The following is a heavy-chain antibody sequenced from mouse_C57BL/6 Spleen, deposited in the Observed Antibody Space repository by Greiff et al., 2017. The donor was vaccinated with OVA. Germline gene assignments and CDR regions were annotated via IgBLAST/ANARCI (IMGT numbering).Heavy chain of an antibody. V-gene: IGHV1-61*01. CDR3: ARSTTVVAIDY. Sequence: QVQLQQSGAELVRPGSSVKLSCKASGYTFTSYWMDWVKQRPGQGLEWIGNIYPSDSETHYNQKFKDKATLTVDKSSSTAYMQLSSLTSEDSAVYYCARSTTVVAIDYWGQGTTLTVSS. CDR1: GYTFTSYW. J-gene: IGHJ2*01. CDR2: IYPSDSET. D-gene: IGHD1-1*01.